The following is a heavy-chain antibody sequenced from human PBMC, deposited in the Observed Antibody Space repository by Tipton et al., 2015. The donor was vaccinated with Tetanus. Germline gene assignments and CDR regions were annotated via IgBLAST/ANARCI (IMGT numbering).Heavy chain of an antibody. D-gene: IGHD3-22*01. Sequence: TLSLTCTVSGGSISSYYWSWIRQPPGKGPEWIGQIHSSGSTNYIPSLKSRVSISADRPKNQFSLRLSSVTAADTATYYCARGRGTYFFDSSGYYPKYYIDSWGQGTRVTVSS. CDR3: ARGRGTYFFDSSGYYPKYYIDS. J-gene: IGHJ4*02. V-gene: IGHV4-59*12. CDR1: GGSISSYY. CDR2: IHSSGST.